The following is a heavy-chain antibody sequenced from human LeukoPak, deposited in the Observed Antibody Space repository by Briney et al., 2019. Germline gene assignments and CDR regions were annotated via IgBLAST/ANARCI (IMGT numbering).Heavy chain of an antibody. D-gene: IGHD3-10*01. J-gene: IGHJ2*01. CDR3: ARESITMVRGVTGGWYFDL. Sequence: SETLSLTCTVSGGSISSSSYYWGWIRQPPEKGLEWIGNIYFSGSTYYNPSLKSRVTISVDTSKNQFSLILSSVTAADTAMYYCARESITMVRGVTGGWYFDLWGRGTLVTVSS. V-gene: IGHV4-39*07. CDR2: IYFSGST. CDR1: GGSISSSSYY.